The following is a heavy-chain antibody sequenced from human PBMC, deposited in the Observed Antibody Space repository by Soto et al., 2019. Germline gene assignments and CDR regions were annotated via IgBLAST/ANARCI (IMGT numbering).Heavy chain of an antibody. CDR2: IYYSGST. CDR1: GGSISSSSYY. CDR3: ARQVMTTVTTLRYYYYYGMDV. D-gene: IGHD4-4*01. J-gene: IGHJ6*02. Sequence: PSETLSLTCTVSGGSISSSSYYWGWIRQPPGKGLEWIGSIYYSGSTYYNPSLKSRVTISVDTSKNQFSLKLSSVTAADTAVYYCARQVMTTVTTLRYYYYYGMDVWGQGTTVTVSS. V-gene: IGHV4-39*01.